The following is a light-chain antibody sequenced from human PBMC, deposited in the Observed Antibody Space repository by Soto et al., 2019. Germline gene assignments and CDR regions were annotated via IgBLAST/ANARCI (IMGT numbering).Light chain of an antibody. CDR2: GAS. CDR3: QQYGSSPLT. CDR1: QSVSSSF. V-gene: IGKV3-20*01. Sequence: EIVLTQSPGTLSLSPGERATLSCRARQSVSSSFLAWYQQKPGQAPRLLIYGASSRATGIPDRFSGSGSGTDFTLTISRLEPEDVAVYYCQQYGSSPLTGGGGTKVEIK. J-gene: IGKJ4*01.